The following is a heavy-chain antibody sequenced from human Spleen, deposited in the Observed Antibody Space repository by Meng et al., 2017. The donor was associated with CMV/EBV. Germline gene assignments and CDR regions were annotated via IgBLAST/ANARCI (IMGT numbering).Heavy chain of an antibody. CDR1: GFTFNTYV. Sequence: GGSLRLSCAASGFTFNTYVMTWVRQAPGKELEWVSYISSSGSIKYHADSVKGRFTISRDNAKNSLHLQMNSLRAEDTAVYYCARLYSSSWYADSWGQGTLVTVSS. J-gene: IGHJ4*02. CDR3: ARLYSSSWYADS. D-gene: IGHD6-13*01. CDR2: ISSSGSIK. V-gene: IGHV3-48*04.